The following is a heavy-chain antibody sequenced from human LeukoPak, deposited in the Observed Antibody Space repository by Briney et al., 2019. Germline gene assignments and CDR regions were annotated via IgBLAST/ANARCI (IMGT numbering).Heavy chain of an antibody. J-gene: IGHJ3*02. CDR1: GFTFSSYA. V-gene: IGHV3-30*04. CDR2: ISYDGSNK. Sequence: GRSLRLSCAASGFTFSSYAMHRVRQAPGKGLEWVAVISYDGSNKYYADSVKGRFTISRDNSKNTLYLQMNSLRAEDMAVYYCARAYSLDDAFDIWGQGTMVTVSS. CDR3: ARAYSLDDAFDI. D-gene: IGHD2-21*01.